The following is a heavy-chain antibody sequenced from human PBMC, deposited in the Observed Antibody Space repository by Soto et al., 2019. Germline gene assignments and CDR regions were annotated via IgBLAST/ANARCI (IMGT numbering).Heavy chain of an antibody. CDR3: ARARYYCSGTSCYYFDY. CDR1: GGSVSSGGYY. Sequence: SETLSLTCTVSGGSVSSGGYYWSWIRQDPGKGLEWIGYIYYSGSTYYDPSLKSRVTISVDMSKNQFSLQLSSVTAADTAVYYCARARYYCSGTSCYYFDYWGQGTLVTVSS. CDR2: IYYSGST. J-gene: IGHJ4*02. V-gene: IGHV4-31*03. D-gene: IGHD2-2*01.